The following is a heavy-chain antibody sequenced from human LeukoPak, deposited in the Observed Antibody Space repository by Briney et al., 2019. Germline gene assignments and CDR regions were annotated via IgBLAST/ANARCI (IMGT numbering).Heavy chain of an antibody. Sequence: GASVKVPCKASGGTFSSYAISWVRQAPGQGLEWMGRIIPILGIANYAQKFQGRVTITADKSTSTAYMELSSLRSEDTAVYYCARDGSGSYSFDYWGQGTLVTVSS. J-gene: IGHJ4*02. CDR1: GGTFSSYA. D-gene: IGHD3-10*01. CDR2: IIPILGIA. CDR3: ARDGSGSYSFDY. V-gene: IGHV1-69*04.